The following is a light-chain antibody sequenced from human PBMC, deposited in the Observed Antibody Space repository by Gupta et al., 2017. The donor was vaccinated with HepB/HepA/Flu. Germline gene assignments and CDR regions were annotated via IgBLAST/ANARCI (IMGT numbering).Light chain of an antibody. CDR2: DVS. Sequence: QSALTQPRSVSGSPGQAGTISCTGTSSDVGGYNYVSWSQQHPGKAPKLMIYDVSKRPSGVPDRFSGSKSGNTASLTISGLQAEDEADYYCCSYAGSYTLVFGGGTKLTVL. J-gene: IGLJ2*01. CDR1: SSDVGGYNY. CDR3: CSYAGSYTLV. V-gene: IGLV2-11*01.